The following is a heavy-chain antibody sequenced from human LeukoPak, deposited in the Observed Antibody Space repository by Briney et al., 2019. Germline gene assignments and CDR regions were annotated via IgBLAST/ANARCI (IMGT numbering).Heavy chain of an antibody. CDR1: GFTFSGCA. Sequence: GGSLRLSCAASGFTFSGCAMSWVRQAPGKGLEWVSAIRGSGGTTYYADSVKGRFTISRDNSKDTLYLQMNSLRAEDTAVYYCAKAQPQGEYDFWSGYLYYFDYWGQGTLVTVSS. J-gene: IGHJ4*02. CDR2: IRGSGGTT. CDR3: AKAQPQGEYDFWSGYLYYFDY. D-gene: IGHD3-3*01. V-gene: IGHV3-23*01.